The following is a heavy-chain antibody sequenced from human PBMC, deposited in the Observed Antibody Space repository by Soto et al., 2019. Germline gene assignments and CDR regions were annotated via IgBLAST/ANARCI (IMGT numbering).Heavy chain of an antibody. CDR2: FYWDDDK. J-gene: IGHJ5*02. CDR3: AYRKGAATGTGNWFDP. Sequence: GSGPTLVNPTETLTLTCTFSGFSLTTNGVGVGWIRQPPGKPLEWLGLFYWDDDKRYSPSLQNRLTISKDTSKNQVVLTLANMAPEDTGTYYCAYRKGAATGTGNWFDPWGQGTPVTVSS. D-gene: IGHD1-1*01. V-gene: IGHV2-5*02. CDR1: GFSLTTNGVG.